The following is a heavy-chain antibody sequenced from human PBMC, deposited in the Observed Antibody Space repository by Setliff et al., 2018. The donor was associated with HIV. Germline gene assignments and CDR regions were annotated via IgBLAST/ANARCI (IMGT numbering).Heavy chain of an antibody. Sequence: SETLSLTCTVSGGSVSSSSSYWGWIRQPPGKGLEWIGNVCYSRSSYYNPSLKSRVTISVDTSKNQFSLKLSSVTATDTAVCYCARHGVDDTSANYFRFGVHDHWGQGTLVTVS. CDR3: ARHGVDDTSANYFRFGVHDH. J-gene: IGHJ4*02. V-gene: IGHV4-39*01. D-gene: IGHD3-22*01. CDR1: GGSVSSSSSY. CDR2: VCYSRSS.